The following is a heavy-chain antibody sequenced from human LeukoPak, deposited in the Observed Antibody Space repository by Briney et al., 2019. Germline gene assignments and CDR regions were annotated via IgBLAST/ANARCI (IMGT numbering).Heavy chain of an antibody. CDR3: ARDGSGSFDY. CDR1: GFTFSSYA. Sequence: GGSLRLSCAASGFTFSSYAMSWVRQAPGKGLEWVSAISGSGGSTYYADSVKGRFTISRDNAKNSLYLQMNSLRVEDTGVYYCARDGSGSFDYWGQGTLVTVSS. J-gene: IGHJ4*02. V-gene: IGHV3-23*01. CDR2: ISGSGGST. D-gene: IGHD3-10*01.